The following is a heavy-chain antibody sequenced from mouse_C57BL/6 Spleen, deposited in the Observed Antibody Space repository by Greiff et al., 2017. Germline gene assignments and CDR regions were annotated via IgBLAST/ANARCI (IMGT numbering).Heavy chain of an antibody. V-gene: IGHV1-72*01. CDR1: GYTFTSYW. CDR3: SRLPFLLPYYFDV. D-gene: IGHD2-10*01. J-gene: IGHJ1*03. CDR2: IDPSSGGT. Sequence: QVQLQQPGAELVKPGASVKLSCKASGYTFTSYWMHWVKQRPGRGLEWIGRIDPSSGGTKYNEKFKSKATMTADKSSSTAYMQLSSLTSEDSAVYYCSRLPFLLPYYFDVWGTGTTVTVSS.